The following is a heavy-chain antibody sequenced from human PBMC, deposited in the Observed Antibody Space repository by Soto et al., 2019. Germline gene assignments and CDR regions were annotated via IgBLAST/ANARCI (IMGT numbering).Heavy chain of an antibody. CDR3: SISSDPGEFDY. D-gene: IGHD3-16*01. V-gene: IGHV3-15*01. J-gene: IGHJ4*02. CDR1: GFSFNNAW. CDR2: INSKTDGGTA. Sequence: DVQLVESGGGLVKPGGSLRLSCAASGFSFNNAWMSWVRQAPGKRLEWIGQINSKTDGGTADYAEPVKGRFIISRDDSESKVYLQWNSLKTEDTAVYYCSISSDPGEFDYWGQGTLVTVSS.